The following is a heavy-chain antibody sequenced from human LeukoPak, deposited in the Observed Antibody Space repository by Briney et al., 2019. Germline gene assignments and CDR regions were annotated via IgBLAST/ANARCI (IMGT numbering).Heavy chain of an antibody. Sequence: GGSLRLSCVASGFTLSSHNINWVRQAPGKGLEWASHISSSGSITYYGDSVKGRITISRDNAKNSVSLYMNSLRAEDSAVYYCARPGITAFDIWGQGTMVTVSP. D-gene: IGHD3-10*01. J-gene: IGHJ3*02. CDR2: ISSSGSIT. CDR1: GFTLSSHN. V-gene: IGHV3-48*01. CDR3: ARPGITAFDI.